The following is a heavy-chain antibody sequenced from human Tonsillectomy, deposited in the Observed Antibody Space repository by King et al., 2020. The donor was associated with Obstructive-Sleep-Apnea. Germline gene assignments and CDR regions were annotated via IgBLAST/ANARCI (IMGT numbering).Heavy chain of an antibody. D-gene: IGHD3-22*01. CDR3: ARGLDYYDSSGYYYQGGAFDI. Sequence: QLQESGPGLVKPSETLSLTCAVSGASIRSYYWSWIWQPPGKGLEWIGYIYDNGGTNYTPSLKSRVTISVDTSKNQFSLRLSSVIAADTAVYYCARGLDYYDSSGYYYQGGAFDIWGQGTMVIVSS. V-gene: IGHV4-59*01. CDR1: GASIRSYY. J-gene: IGHJ3*02. CDR2: IYDNGGT.